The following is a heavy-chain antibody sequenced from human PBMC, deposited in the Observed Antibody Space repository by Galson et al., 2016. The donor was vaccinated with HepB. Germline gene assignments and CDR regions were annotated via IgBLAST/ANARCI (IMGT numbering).Heavy chain of an antibody. D-gene: IGHD5-24*01. CDR3: ATTPKDGGDGYNYGFDY. CDR1: GFTFGESS. V-gene: IGHV3-23*01. Sequence: SLRLSCAASGFTFGESSMSWVRQAPGKGLEWVSTIRDGGGRTYYVDTVRGRFTTSRDSSRNTLFLQMNSLTSEDTALYFCATTPKDGGDGYNYGFDYWGPGTLVTVSS. J-gene: IGHJ4*02. CDR2: IRDGGGRT.